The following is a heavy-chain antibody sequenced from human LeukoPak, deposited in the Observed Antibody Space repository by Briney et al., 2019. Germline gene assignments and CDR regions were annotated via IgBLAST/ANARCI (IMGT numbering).Heavy chain of an antibody. CDR3: AKVPQWLVKKPYYFDY. CDR1: GFTFSSYA. CDR2: ISGSGGST. J-gene: IGHJ4*02. Sequence: GGTLGLSCAASGFTFSSYAMSCVRQAPGKGLEWGSAISGSGGSTYYADSVKGRFTISRDNSKNTLYLQMNSLRAEDTAVYYCAKVPQWLVKKPYYFDYWGQGTLVTVSS. V-gene: IGHV3-23*01. D-gene: IGHD6-19*01.